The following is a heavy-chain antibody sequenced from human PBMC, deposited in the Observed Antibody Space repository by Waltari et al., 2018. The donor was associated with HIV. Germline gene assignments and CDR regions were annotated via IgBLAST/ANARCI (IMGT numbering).Heavy chain of an antibody. D-gene: IGHD5-12*01. V-gene: IGHV1-46*01. CDR1: GYTFTSYY. CDR3: ARDRYSGYDRMFGRAFDI. J-gene: IGHJ3*02. Sequence: QVQLVQSGAEVKKPGASVKVSCKASGYTFTSYYMHWVRQAPGQGLEWMGIINPSGGSTSYAQKFQGRVTRTRETSTSTVYMELSSLRSEDTAVYYCARDRYSGYDRMFGRAFDIWGQGTMVTVSS. CDR2: INPSGGST.